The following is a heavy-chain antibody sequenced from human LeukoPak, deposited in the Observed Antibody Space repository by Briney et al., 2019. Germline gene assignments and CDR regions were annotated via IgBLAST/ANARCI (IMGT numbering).Heavy chain of an antibody. J-gene: IGHJ4*02. CDR1: GFTVSSNY. CDR2: ISGSGGST. D-gene: IGHD3-16*02. V-gene: IGHV3-23*01. Sequence: PGGSLRLSCAASGFTVSSNYMSWVRQAPGKGLEWVSAISGSGGSTYYADSVKGRFTISRDNSKNTLYLQMNSLRAEDTAVYYCAKAGSSIMITFGGVIVLFDYWGQGTLVTVSS. CDR3: AKAGSSIMITFGGVIVLFDY.